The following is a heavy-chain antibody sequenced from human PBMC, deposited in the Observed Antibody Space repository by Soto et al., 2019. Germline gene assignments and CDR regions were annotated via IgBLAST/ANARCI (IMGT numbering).Heavy chain of an antibody. D-gene: IGHD2-2*01. CDR3: ARDEVPPWQPLDY. Sequence: ASVKVSCKASGYTFTGYYMHWVRQAPGQGLEWMGWINPNSGGTNYAQKFQGRVTMTRDTSISTAYMELSRLRSDDTAVYYCARDEVPPWQPLDYWGQGTRVTVSS. CDR1: GYTFTGYY. CDR2: INPNSGGT. V-gene: IGHV1-2*02. J-gene: IGHJ4*02.